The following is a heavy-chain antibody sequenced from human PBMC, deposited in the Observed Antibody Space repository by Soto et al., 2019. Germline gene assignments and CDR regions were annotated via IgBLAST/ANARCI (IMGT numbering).Heavy chain of an antibody. Sequence: QVQLVESGGGVVQPGKSLRLSCAASGFTFSNYALHWVRQAPGKGLEWVAVISHDETTKYYVDSVKGRFTISRDNSKNTLYLQMNSLRVGDTAVYYCARTRNYIVATPPDYWGQGTLVTVSS. J-gene: IGHJ4*02. CDR2: ISHDETTK. CDR1: GFTFSNYA. V-gene: IGHV3-30-3*01. CDR3: ARTRNYIVATPPDY. D-gene: IGHD5-12*01.